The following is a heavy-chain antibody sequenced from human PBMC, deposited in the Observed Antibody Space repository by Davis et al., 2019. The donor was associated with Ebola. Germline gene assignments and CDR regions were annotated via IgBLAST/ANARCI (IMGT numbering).Heavy chain of an antibody. Sequence: ASVKVSCKASGYTFTSYGISWVRQAPGQGLEWRGWISAYNGNTTYAQKFQGRVTMTRDTSTRTVYMELSSLRSEDTAVYYCARDGRAGSLSSYYYYYGMDVWGQGTTVTVS. V-gene: IGHV1-18*01. CDR1: GYTFTSYG. CDR2: ISAYNGNT. CDR3: ARDGRAGSLSSYYYYYGMDV. D-gene: IGHD5/OR15-5a*01. J-gene: IGHJ6*02.